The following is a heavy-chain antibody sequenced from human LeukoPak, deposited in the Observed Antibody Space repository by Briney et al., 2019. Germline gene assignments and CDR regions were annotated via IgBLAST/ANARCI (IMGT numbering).Heavy chain of an antibody. D-gene: IGHD3-3*01. CDR3: ARGRLLEWLFFDY. CDR1: GFTFSSYA. V-gene: IGHV3-64*01. CDR2: ISSNGGST. Sequence: GGSLRLSCAASGFTFSSYAMHWVRQAPGKGLEYVSAISSNGGSTYYANSVKGRFTISRDNSKNTLYLQMNSLRAEDTAVYYCARGRLLEWLFFDYWGQGTLVTVSS. J-gene: IGHJ4*02.